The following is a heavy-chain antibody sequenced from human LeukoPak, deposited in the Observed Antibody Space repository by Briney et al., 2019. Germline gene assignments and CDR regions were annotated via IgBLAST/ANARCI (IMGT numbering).Heavy chain of an antibody. CDR1: GLTFTKHW. CDR2: ISSSSSYI. J-gene: IGHJ4*02. Sequence: GGSLRLSCATSGLTFTKHWMTWVRQAPGKGLEWVSSISSSSSYIYYADSVKGRFTISRDNAKNSLYLQMNSLRAEDTAVYYCALVVVRPYWGQGTLVTVSS. D-gene: IGHD3-22*01. V-gene: IGHV3-21*01. CDR3: ALVVVRPY.